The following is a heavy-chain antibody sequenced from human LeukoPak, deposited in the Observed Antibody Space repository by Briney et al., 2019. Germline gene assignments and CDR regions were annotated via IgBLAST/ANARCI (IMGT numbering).Heavy chain of an antibody. Sequence: PGGSLRLSCAASGFTFSSYAMSWVRQAPGKGLEWVSAISGSGGSTYYADSVKGRFTISRDNAKNSLYLQMNSLRGEDTAVYYCARVGQQLAFDPWGQGTLVTVSS. V-gene: IGHV3-23*01. D-gene: IGHD6-13*01. J-gene: IGHJ5*02. CDR3: ARVGQQLAFDP. CDR1: GFTFSSYA. CDR2: ISGSGGST.